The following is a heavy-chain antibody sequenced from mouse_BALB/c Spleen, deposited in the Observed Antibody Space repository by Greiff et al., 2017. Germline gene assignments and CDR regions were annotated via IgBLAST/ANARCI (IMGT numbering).Heavy chain of an antibody. CDR2: INPYNDGT. CDR3: ARGEGREDFDD. Sequence: VQLKESGPELVKPGASVKMSCKASGYTFTSYVMHWVKQKPGQGLECIGYINPYNDGTKYNEKFKGKATLTSDKSSSTAYMELSSLTSEDSAVYYGARGEGREDFDDWGQGTTLTVSS. V-gene: IGHV1-14*01. J-gene: IGHJ2*01. CDR1: GYTFTSYV. D-gene: IGHD3-3*01.